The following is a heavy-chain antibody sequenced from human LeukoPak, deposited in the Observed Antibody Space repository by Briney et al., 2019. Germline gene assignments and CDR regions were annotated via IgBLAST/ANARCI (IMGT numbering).Heavy chain of an antibody. D-gene: IGHD1-26*01. CDR3: ARARGRRELVDY. J-gene: IGHJ4*02. V-gene: IGHV1-2*02. CDR2: INPNSGGT. CDR1: GYTFTGYY. Sequence: GASVTVSCKASGYTFTGYYMHWVRQAPGQGLEWMGWINPNSGGTNYAQKFQGRVTMTRDTSTSTAYMELSRLRSDDTAVYYCARARGRRELVDYWGQGTLVTVSS.